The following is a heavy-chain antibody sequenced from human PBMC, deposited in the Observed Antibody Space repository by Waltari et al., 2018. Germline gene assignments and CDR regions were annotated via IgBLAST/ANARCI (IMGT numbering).Heavy chain of an antibody. CDR1: GFPFRGST. J-gene: IGHJ4*02. D-gene: IGHD6-13*01. V-gene: IGHV3-73*01. CDR3: TGGAVTGTDF. Sequence: VQVVESGGGLVELGGSLKLSCAISGFPFRGSTIHWVRQTSGKGLEWIGRIRSKPNNYATRYTASVEGRFTISRDDSENTAYLQMSSLMTEDTAVYYCTGGAVTGTDFWGQGTLVTVSS. CDR2: IRSKPNNYAT.